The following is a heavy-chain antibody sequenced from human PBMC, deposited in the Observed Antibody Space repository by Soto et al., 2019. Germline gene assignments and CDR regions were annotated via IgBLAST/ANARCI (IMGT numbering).Heavy chain of an antibody. V-gene: IGHV1-18*01. CDR3: ARDTPPTHY. Sequence: QVQLVQSGAEVKKPGASVKVCCKTSGYTFTSYHISWVRQAPGQGLEWMGWISAYNTNTNYAQKFQGRVTMTTDTLRSTAYMELRSLRSDDTAVYYCARDTPPTHYWGQGTLVTISS. CDR2: ISAYNTNT. J-gene: IGHJ4*02. CDR1: GYTFTSYH.